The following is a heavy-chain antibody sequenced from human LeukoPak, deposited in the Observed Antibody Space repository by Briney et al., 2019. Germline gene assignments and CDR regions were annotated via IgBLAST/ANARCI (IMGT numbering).Heavy chain of an antibody. CDR2: IYYSGST. V-gene: IGHV4-39*01. D-gene: IGHD5-12*01. CDR3: ARGGGVAYSGYGWRPPRAFDI. Sequence: SETLSLTCTVSGGSISSSSYYWGWIRQPPGKGLEWIGSIYYSGSTYYNPSLKSRVTISVDTSKNQFSLKLSSVTAADTAVYYCARGGGVAYSGYGWRPPRAFDIWGQGTMVTVSS. J-gene: IGHJ3*02. CDR1: GGSISSSSYY.